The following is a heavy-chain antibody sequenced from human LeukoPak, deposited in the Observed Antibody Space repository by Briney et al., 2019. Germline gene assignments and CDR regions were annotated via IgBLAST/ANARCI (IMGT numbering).Heavy chain of an antibody. CDR1: GGSISSGTYY. Sequence: PSQTLSLTCTVPGGSISSGTYYWSWIRQPAGKGLEWIGRIYTSGSTNYNPSLKSGVTISVDTSKNQFSLKLSSVTAADTAVYYCAAHSSGSSYYFDYWGQGTLVTVSS. CDR2: IYTSGST. J-gene: IGHJ4*02. V-gene: IGHV4-61*02. D-gene: IGHD3-22*01. CDR3: AAHSSGSSYYFDY.